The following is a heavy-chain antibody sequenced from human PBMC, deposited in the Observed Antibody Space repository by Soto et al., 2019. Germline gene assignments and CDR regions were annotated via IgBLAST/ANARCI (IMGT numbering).Heavy chain of an antibody. V-gene: IGHV3-74*01. Sequence: GGSLRLSCAASGFTFSMYWMHWVRQVPGKGPEWVSRINDDGSSTNYAGSVKGRFTISRDNAKNTLYLQMNDLRAEDTAVYYCTRGPRSTSTGTGAFWGQGTLVTVSS. D-gene: IGHD1-1*01. CDR1: GFTFSMYW. J-gene: IGHJ4*02. CDR2: INDDGSST. CDR3: TRGPRSTSTGTGAF.